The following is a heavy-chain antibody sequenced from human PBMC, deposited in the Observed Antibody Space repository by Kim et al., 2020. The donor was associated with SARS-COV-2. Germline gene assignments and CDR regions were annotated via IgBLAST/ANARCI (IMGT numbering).Heavy chain of an antibody. J-gene: IGHJ4*02. D-gene: IGHD3-10*01. CDR2: IYYSGST. Sequence: SETLSLTCTVSGGSISSSSYYWGWIRQPPGKGLEWIGSIYYSGSTYYNPSLKSRVTISVDTSKNQFSLKLSSVTAADTAVYYCARHYGLWFGELLYPTAFDYWGQGTLVTVSS. CDR1: GGSISSSSYY. CDR3: ARHYGLWFGELLYPTAFDY. V-gene: IGHV4-39*01.